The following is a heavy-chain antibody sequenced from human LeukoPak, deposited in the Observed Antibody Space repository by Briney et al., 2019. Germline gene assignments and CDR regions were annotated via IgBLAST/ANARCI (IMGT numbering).Heavy chain of an antibody. CDR3: ARQDSGTYFNPLDI. CDR2: IYYTGST. CDR1: GGSISSYY. J-gene: IGHJ3*02. Sequence: SETLSLTCIVSGGSISSYYWSWIRQPPGKGLEWIGYIYYTGSTNYNSSLKSRVTISVDTSKNQLSLKLRSVTAADTAVYYCARQDSGTYFNPLDIWGQGTVVTVSS. D-gene: IGHD1-26*01. V-gene: IGHV4-59*08.